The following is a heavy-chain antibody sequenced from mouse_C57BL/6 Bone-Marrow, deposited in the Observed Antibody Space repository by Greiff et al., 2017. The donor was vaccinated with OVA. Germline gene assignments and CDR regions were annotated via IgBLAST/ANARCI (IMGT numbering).Heavy chain of an antibody. J-gene: IGHJ2*01. CDR1: GYSFTSYY. D-gene: IGHD2-5*01. Sequence: VQLVESGPELVKPGASVKISCKASGYSFTSYYIHWVKQRPGQGLEWIGWIYPGSGNTKYNEKFKGKATLTADTSSSTAYMQLSSLTSEDSAVYYCARHYSNYVVYFDYWGQGTTLTVSS. CDR2: IYPGSGNT. CDR3: ARHYSNYVVYFDY. V-gene: IGHV1-66*01.